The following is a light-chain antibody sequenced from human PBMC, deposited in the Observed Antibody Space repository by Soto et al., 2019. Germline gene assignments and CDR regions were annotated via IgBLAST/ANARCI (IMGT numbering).Light chain of an antibody. CDR1: QSVSNN. V-gene: IGKV3-15*01. Sequence: EIVMTQSPATLSVSPGERATLSCRASQSVSNNLVWYQQKPGQAPRLLIYGASTRTPGIPARFSGSGSGTEFTLTISSLQSEDFAIYYCQQYNNWPRTFGQGTKVEIK. J-gene: IGKJ1*01. CDR3: QQYNNWPRT. CDR2: GAS.